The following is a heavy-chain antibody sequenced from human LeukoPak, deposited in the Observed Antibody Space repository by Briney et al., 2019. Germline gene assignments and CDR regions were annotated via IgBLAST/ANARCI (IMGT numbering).Heavy chain of an antibody. D-gene: IGHD2-8*01. J-gene: IGHJ4*02. CDR1: GASISSSIYY. CDR2: ICYSGST. Sequence: SETLSLTCTVSGASISSSIYYWGWIRQPPGKGLVWIVSICYSGSTCYNPSLKSRVTISVDTSKNQFSLKLSSVTAADTAVYYCARQERYCSNGVCLKHFDYWGQGTLVTVSS. CDR3: ARQERYCSNGVCLKHFDY. V-gene: IGHV4-39*01.